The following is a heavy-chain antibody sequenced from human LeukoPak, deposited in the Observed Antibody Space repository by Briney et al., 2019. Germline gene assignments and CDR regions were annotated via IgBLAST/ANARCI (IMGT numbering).Heavy chain of an antibody. J-gene: IGHJ4*02. D-gene: IGHD3-3*01. CDR1: GFTFGDYA. Sequence: GGSLRLSCTASGFTFGDYAMSWVRQAPGKGLEWVGFIRSKAYGGTTEYAASVKGRFTISRDDSKSIAYLQMNSLKTEDTAVYYCTLGRITIFGADYWGQGTLVTVSS. CDR2: IRSKAYGGTT. CDR3: TLGRITIFGADY. V-gene: IGHV3-49*04.